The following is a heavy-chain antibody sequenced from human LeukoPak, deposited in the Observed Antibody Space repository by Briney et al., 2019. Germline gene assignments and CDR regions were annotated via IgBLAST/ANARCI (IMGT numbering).Heavy chain of an antibody. CDR1: GFTFSSYA. J-gene: IGHJ6*02. CDR3: ATGYSSGWGGRMSYYYYGMDV. Sequence: GGSLRLSCAAPGFTFSSYAMSWVRQAPGKGLEWVSAISGSGGSTYYADSVKGRFTISRDNSKNTLYLQMNSLRAEDTAVYYCATGYSSGWGGRMSYYYYGMDVWGQGTTVTVSS. V-gene: IGHV3-23*01. CDR2: ISGSGGST. D-gene: IGHD6-19*01.